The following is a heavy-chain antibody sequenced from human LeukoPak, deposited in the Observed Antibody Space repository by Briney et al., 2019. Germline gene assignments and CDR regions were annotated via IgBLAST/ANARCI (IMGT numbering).Heavy chain of an antibody. J-gene: IGHJ4*02. V-gene: IGHV3-7*03. D-gene: IGHD6-13*01. Sequence: QAGGSLRLSCAASGFTFSSYWMSWVRQAPGKGLEWVANIKQDGSEKYYVDSVKGRFTISRDNAKNSLYLQMNSLRAEDTAVYYCAKGSSWYKNYFDYWGQGTLVTVSS. CDR3: AKGSSWYKNYFDY. CDR1: GFTFSSYW. CDR2: IKQDGSEK.